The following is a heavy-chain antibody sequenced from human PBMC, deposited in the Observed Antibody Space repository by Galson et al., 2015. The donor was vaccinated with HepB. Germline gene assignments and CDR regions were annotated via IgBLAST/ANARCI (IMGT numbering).Heavy chain of an antibody. V-gene: IGHV3-33*08. Sequence: SLRLSCAASGFTFSSYGMHWVHQAPGKGLEWVAVTWYDGSNKYYADSVKGRFSISRDNSKNTLYLQMNSLRAEDTAVYYCARGGGYYDSSGIDYWGQGTLVTVSS. J-gene: IGHJ4*02. CDR1: GFTFSSYG. CDR3: ARGGGYYDSSGIDY. D-gene: IGHD3-22*01. CDR2: TWYDGSNK.